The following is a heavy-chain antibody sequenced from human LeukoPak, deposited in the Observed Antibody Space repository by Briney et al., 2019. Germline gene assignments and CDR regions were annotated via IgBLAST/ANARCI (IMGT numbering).Heavy chain of an antibody. CDR1: GFTFSSYS. J-gene: IGHJ4*02. V-gene: IGHV3-48*04. Sequence: GGSLRLSCAASGFTFSSYSMNWVRQAPGKGLEWVSYISSSSSTIYYADSVKGRFTISRDNAKNSLYLQMNSLRAEDTALYYCAKARVTMVRGAPDYWGQGTLVTVSS. CDR2: ISSSSSTI. D-gene: IGHD3-10*01. CDR3: AKARVTMVRGAPDY.